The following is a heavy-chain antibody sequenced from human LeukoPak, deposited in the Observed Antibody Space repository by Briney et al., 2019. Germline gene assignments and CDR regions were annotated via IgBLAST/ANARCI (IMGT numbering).Heavy chain of an antibody. CDR1: VRSIHIYY. D-gene: IGHD6-6*01. CDR3: ARLVPGDY. Sequence: SETLALTYTFSVRSIHIYYWLCIRQPPAKGLEWRRYIYYSGSTNYTPSLKSRVTISVDTSKNQFSLRLSSVSAADTAVYYCARLVPGDYWGQGTLVTVSS. J-gene: IGHJ4*02. CDR2: IYYSGST. V-gene: IGHV4-59*08.